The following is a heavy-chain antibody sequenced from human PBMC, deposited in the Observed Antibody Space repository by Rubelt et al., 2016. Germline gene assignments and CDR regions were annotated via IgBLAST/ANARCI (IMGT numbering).Heavy chain of an antibody. D-gene: IGHD6-6*01. CDR2: ISGSGGST. CDR1: GFTFTSYA. V-gene: IGHV3-23*01. CDR3: AKDLGTGDSSSYYYGMDV. J-gene: IGHJ6*02. Sequence: EVQLLESGGGLVQPGGSLRLSCAASGFTFTSYAMSWVRKAPGKGLEWVSGISGSGGSTYYADSVKGRFTISRDSSKNTVYLQTNSQGAEDTAVYYVAKDLGTGDSSSYYYGMDVWGQGTTVTVAS.